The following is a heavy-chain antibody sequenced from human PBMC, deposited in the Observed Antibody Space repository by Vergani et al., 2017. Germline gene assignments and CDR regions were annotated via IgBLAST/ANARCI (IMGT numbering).Heavy chain of an antibody. CDR1: GYTFTYRY. V-gene: IGHV1-45*02. CDR3: ARGDDYGDSYFDY. D-gene: IGHD4-17*01. Sequence: QMQLVQSGAEVKKTGSSVKVSCKASGYTFTYRYLHWVRQAPGQALEWMGWITPFNGNTNYAQKFQDRVTITRDRSMSTAYMELSSLRSEDTAVYYCARGDDYGDSYFDYWGQGTLVTVSS. J-gene: IGHJ4*02. CDR2: ITPFNGNT.